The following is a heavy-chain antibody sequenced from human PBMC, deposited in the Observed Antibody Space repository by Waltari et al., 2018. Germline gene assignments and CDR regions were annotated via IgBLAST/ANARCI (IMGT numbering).Heavy chain of an antibody. CDR2: IYYSGST. V-gene: IGHV4-59*11. D-gene: IGHD3-16*02. J-gene: IGHJ2*01. CDR1: GGSISRHY. CDR3: ARVNGTGDYIWGSYRSNWYFDL. Sequence: QVQLQESGPGLVKPSETLSLTCPVSGGSISRHYWRWIRQPPGQGLEWIGYIYYSGSTNYNPSLKSRVTISVDTSKNQFSLKLSSVTAADTAVYYCARVNGTGDYIWGSYRSNWYFDLWGRGTLVTVSS.